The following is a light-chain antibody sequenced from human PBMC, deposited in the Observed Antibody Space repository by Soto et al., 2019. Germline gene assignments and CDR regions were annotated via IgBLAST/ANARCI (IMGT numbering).Light chain of an antibody. CDR2: DNF. CDR1: SSNIGAGYD. V-gene: IGLV1-40*01. CDR3: QSYDSSLRRV. J-gene: IGLJ1*01. Sequence: QSVLTQPPSVSGAPGQRVNISCTGTSSNIGAGYDVHWYQHIPGTGPRLLIYDNFNRPSGVPDRFSGSKSDTSASLAITGLEAEDEADYYCQSYDSSLRRVFGTGTKLTVL.